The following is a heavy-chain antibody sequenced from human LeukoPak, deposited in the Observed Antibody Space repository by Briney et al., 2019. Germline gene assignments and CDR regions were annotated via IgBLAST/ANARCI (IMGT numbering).Heavy chain of an antibody. J-gene: IGHJ4*02. Sequence: GGSLRLSCAASGFTVSSNYMSWVRQAPGKGLEWVSVIYSGGSTYYADCVKGRFTISRDNSKNTLYLQMNSLRAEDTAVYYCARDSEGSGSYHDDYWGQGTLVTVSS. CDR2: IYSGGST. D-gene: IGHD1-26*01. CDR3: ARDSEGSGSYHDDY. V-gene: IGHV3-66*01. CDR1: GFTVSSNY.